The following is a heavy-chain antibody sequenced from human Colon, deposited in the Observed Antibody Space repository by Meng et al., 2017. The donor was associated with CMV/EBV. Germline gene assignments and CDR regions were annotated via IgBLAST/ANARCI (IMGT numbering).Heavy chain of an antibody. J-gene: IGHJ6*02. CDR3: ARNSIFGVVQHYGMDL. D-gene: IGHD3-3*01. Sequence: GGFLRLSCAAFGFTFSDHYMDWVRQAPGKGLEWVGRIRSRGKSSTTEYDASVKGRFIISRDDSKNSLYLQMNSLKTEDAAVYYCARNSIFGVVQHYGMDLWGQGTTVTVSS. CDR2: IRSRGKSSTT. CDR1: GFTFSDHY. V-gene: IGHV3-72*01.